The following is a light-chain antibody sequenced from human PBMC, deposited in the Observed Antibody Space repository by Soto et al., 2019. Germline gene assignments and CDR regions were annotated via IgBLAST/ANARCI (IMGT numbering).Light chain of an antibody. Sequence: EIVLTQSPHTLSLSPGERATFSCRASQSVSSSYLAWYQQKPGKALRLLINGASSRATGIPDRFTGSGSGTDFPLTIITLEPEVFAVYYCQQYGSSPPVTFGGGSTGDIK. CDR3: QQYGSSPPVT. J-gene: IGKJ4*01. V-gene: IGKV3-20*01. CDR2: GAS. CDR1: QSVSSSY.